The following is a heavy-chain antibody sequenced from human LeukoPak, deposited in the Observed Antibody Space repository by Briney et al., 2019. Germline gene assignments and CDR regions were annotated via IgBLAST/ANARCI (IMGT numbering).Heavy chain of an antibody. D-gene: IGHD2-15*01. J-gene: IGHJ3*02. CDR2: INHTGNT. V-gene: IGHV4-34*01. Sequence: PSETLSLTCAVYGGSFSGYYWSWIRQPPGKGLEWTGEINHTGNTNYNPSLKSRVTISEDTSKNQFSLKLNSVTAADTAVYYCARGDDIVVVVAATVGGFDIWGQGTMVTVSS. CDR1: GGSFSGYY. CDR3: ARGDDIVVVVAATVGGFDI.